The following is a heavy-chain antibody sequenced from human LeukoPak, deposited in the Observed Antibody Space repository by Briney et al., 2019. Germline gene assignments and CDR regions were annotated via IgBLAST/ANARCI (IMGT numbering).Heavy chain of an antibody. D-gene: IGHD6-19*01. Sequence: ASVKVSCKASGYTFTSYGISWVRQAPGQGLEWMGWISAYNGNTNYAQKLQGRVTMTTDTSTSTAYMELSSLRSEDTAVYYCARAPAGTSGWYYLDYWGQGTLVTVSS. CDR1: GYTFTSYG. CDR2: ISAYNGNT. J-gene: IGHJ4*02. V-gene: IGHV1-18*01. CDR3: ARAPAGTSGWYYLDY.